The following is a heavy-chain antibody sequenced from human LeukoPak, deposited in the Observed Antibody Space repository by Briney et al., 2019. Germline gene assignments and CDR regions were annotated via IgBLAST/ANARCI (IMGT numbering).Heavy chain of an antibody. CDR3: ARGYGYYDILTGYQTYDAFDI. CDR1: GGSISNYY. V-gene: IGHV4-4*07. D-gene: IGHD3-9*01. J-gene: IGHJ3*02. CDR2: IYTSGST. Sequence: SEALSLTCTVSGGSISNYYWSWIRQPAGKGLEWIGRIYTSGSTNYNPSLKSRVTMSVDTSKNQFSLKLSSVTAADTAVYYCARGYGYYDILTGYQTYDAFDIWGQGTMVTVSS.